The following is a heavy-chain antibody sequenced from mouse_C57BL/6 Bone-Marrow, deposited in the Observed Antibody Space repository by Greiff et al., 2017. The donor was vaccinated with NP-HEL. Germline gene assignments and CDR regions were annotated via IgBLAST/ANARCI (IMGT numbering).Heavy chain of an antibody. CDR2: INPSSGYT. V-gene: IGHV1-7*01. J-gene: IGHJ4*01. CDR1: GYTFTSYW. CDR3: ARKRLRLYYYAMDY. Sequence: QVQLQQSGAELAKPGASVKLSCKASGYTFTSYWMHWVKQRPGQGLEWIGYINPSSGYTKYNQKFKDKATLTADKPSSTAYMQLSSLTYEDSAVYYCARKRLRLYYYAMDYWGQGTSVTVSS. D-gene: IGHD2-2*01.